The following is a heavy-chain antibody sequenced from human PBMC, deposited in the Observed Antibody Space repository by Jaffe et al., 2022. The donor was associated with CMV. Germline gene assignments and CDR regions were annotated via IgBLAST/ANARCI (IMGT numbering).Heavy chain of an antibody. Sequence: QVQLQESGPGLVKPSETLSLTCTVSGGSISSYYWSWIRQPPGKGLEWIGYIYYSGSTNYNPSLKSRVTISVDTSKNQFSLKLSSVTAADTAVYYCARDLQQLGAFDIWGQGTMVTVSS. J-gene: IGHJ3*02. CDR2: IYYSGST. V-gene: IGHV4-59*01. D-gene: IGHD6-13*01. CDR1: GGSISSYY. CDR3: ARDLQQLGAFDI.